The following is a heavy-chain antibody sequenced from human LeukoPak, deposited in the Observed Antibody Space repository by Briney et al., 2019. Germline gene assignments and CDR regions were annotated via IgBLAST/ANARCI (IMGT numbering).Heavy chain of an antibody. CDR2: IYYSGST. CDR1: GGSISSYY. D-gene: IGHD6-13*01. V-gene: IGHV4-59*08. J-gene: IGHJ4*02. CDR3: ASAGIAAAGYYFDY. Sequence: SETLSLTCTVSGGSISSYYWSWIRQPPGKGLEWIGYIYYSGSTNYNPSLKSRVTISVDTSKNQFSLKLSSVTAADTAVYYCASAGIAAAGYYFDYRGQGTLVTVSS.